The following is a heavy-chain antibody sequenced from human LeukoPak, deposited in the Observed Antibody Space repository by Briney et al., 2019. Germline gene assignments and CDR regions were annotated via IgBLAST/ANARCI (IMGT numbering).Heavy chain of an antibody. CDR3: ARSLEQWLVTFDY. CDR2: ISGSGGSGGST. CDR1: GFTFSSYA. J-gene: IGHJ4*02. D-gene: IGHD6-19*01. Sequence: PGGSLRLSCAASGFTFSSYAMSWVRQAPGKGLEWVSGISGSGGSGGSTYYADSVKGRFTISRDNAKNSLYLQMNSLRAEDTAVYYCARSLEQWLVTFDYWGQGTLVTVSS. V-gene: IGHV3-23*01.